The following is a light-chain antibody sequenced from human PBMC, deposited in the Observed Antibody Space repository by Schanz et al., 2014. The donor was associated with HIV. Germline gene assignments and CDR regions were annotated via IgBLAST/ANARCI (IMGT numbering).Light chain of an antibody. V-gene: IGKV3-15*01. Sequence: EIVMTQSPATLSMSPGERATLSCRASQSVGTNLAWFQQKPGQAPRLLIYGASTRATGFPVRFSGSGSGTEFTLTISNLQSEDFAVYFCQQYSNWPFTFGQGTRLEIK. CDR3: QQYSNWPFT. CDR2: GAS. CDR1: QSVGTN. J-gene: IGKJ5*01.